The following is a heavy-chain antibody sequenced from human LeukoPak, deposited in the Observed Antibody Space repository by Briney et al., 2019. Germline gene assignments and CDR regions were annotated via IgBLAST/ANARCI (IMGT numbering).Heavy chain of an antibody. J-gene: IGHJ4*02. CDR3: ARIYCSTTDCYYDY. D-gene: IGHD2-2*01. V-gene: IGHV3-7*01. Sequence: GGSLRLSCAASGFTFSSYWMSWVRQAPGKGLEWVANIKQDGSEKYYVDSVKGRCTISRDNAKNSLYLQMNSLGAEDTAVYYCARIYCSTTDCYYDYWGQGTLVTVSS. CDR2: IKQDGSEK. CDR1: GFTFSSYW.